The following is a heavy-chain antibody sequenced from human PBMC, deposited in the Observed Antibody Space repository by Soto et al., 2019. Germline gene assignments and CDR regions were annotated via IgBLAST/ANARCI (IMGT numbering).Heavy chain of an antibody. D-gene: IGHD5-18*01. J-gene: IGHJ6*02. CDR3: ARGRIGVGGYSYGYRYYYYGMDV. V-gene: IGHV4-59*01. CDR1: GGSISSYY. CDR2: IYYSGST. Sequence: SETLSLTCTVSGGSISSYYWSWIRQPPGKGLEWIGYIYYSGSTNYNPSLKSRVTISVDTSKNQFSLKLSSVTAADTAVYYCARGRIGVGGYSYGYRYYYYGMDVWGQGTTVTVS.